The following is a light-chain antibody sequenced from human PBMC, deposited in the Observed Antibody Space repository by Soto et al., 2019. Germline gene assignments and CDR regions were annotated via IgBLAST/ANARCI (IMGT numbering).Light chain of an antibody. CDR2: DGS. CDR3: QQYGPSYT. CDR1: QSVSSSY. J-gene: IGKJ2*01. V-gene: IGKV3-20*01. Sequence: EIVVTQSPGALSLSPGERATHSCRASQSVSSSYSAWYQQKPGQAPRLLIYDGSTRATGIPDRFSGSGFGTDFNLTISRLAPEDSAVYFCQQYGPSYTFGQGTKLEIK.